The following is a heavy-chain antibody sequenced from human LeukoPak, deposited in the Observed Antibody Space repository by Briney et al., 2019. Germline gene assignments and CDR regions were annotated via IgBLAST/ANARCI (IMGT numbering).Heavy chain of an antibody. J-gene: IGHJ4*02. V-gene: IGHV3-7*03. CDR2: IKQDGSGK. CDR1: GFTFSSHW. D-gene: IGHD1-1*01. Sequence: GGSLRLSCAASGFTFSSHWMSWVRQTPGKGLERVATIKQDGSGKYYVGSVNGRFTISRDNAKNSLYLQMNSLRSEDTAVYYCARGGTGTGDYWGQGTLVTVSS. CDR3: ARGGTGTGDY.